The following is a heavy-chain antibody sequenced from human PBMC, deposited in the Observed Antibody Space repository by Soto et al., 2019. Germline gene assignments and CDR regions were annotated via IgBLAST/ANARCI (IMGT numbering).Heavy chain of an antibody. CDR3: ARASLRYFDWLSPWSPKPDYFDY. V-gene: IGHV4-34*01. J-gene: IGHJ4*02. D-gene: IGHD3-9*01. Sequence: SETLSLTCAVYGGSFSGYYWSWIRQPPGKGLEWIGEINHSGSTNYNPSLKSRVTISVDTSKNQFSLKLSSVTAADTAVYYCARASLRYFDWLSPWSPKPDYFDYWGQGTLVTVSS. CDR2: INHSGST. CDR1: GGSFSGYY.